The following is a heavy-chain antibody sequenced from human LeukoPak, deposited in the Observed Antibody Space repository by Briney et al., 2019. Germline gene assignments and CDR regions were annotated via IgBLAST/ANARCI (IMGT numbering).Heavy chain of an antibody. CDR1: GGSITSGGYY. Sequence: SQTLSLTCTVSGGSITSGGYYWSWIRQHPGKGLEWIGYIYYSGSTYYNPSLKSRVTISVDTSKNQFSLKLSSVTAADTAVYYCARTIVVVVAATSLCWFDPWGQGTLVTVSS. D-gene: IGHD2-15*01. CDR3: ARTIVVVVAATSLCWFDP. J-gene: IGHJ5*02. CDR2: IYYSGST. V-gene: IGHV4-31*03.